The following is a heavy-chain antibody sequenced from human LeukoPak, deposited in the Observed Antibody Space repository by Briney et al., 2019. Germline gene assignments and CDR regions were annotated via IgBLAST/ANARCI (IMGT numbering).Heavy chain of an antibody. CDR1: GGSISSGDYY. J-gene: IGHJ4*02. CDR3: ARRNLGVTPFDY. D-gene: IGHD2-21*02. Sequence: SETLSLTCTVSGGSISSGDYYWSWIRQPPGKGLERIGYIYYSGSTYYNPSLNSRVTISLHTSKTKSSLTLSSVPAPDTAVYYCARRNLGVTPFDYWGQGTLVTVSS. V-gene: IGHV4-30-4*01. CDR2: IYYSGST.